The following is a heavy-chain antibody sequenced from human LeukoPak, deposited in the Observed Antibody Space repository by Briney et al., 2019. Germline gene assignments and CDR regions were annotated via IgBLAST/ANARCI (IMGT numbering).Heavy chain of an antibody. D-gene: IGHD6-19*01. V-gene: IGHV3-48*01. Sequence: PGGSLRLSCAASGFTFSSYSMNWVCQAPGKGLEWVSYISSSSSTIYYADSVKGRFTISRDNAKNSLYLQMNSLRAEDTAVYYCARPYSSGWLPNDYWGQGTLDTVSS. CDR3: ARPYSSGWLPNDY. J-gene: IGHJ4*02. CDR2: ISSSSSTI. CDR1: GFTFSSYS.